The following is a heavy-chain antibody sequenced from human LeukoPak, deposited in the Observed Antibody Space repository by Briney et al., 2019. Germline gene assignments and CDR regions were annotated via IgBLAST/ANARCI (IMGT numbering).Heavy chain of an antibody. CDR2: NNPSGGST. CDR1: GYTFTSYY. D-gene: IGHD3-22*01. Sequence: ASVKVSCKASGYTFTSYYMHWVRQAPGQGLEWMGINNPSGGSTSYAQKFQGRVTMTRDTSTSTVYMELSSLRSEDTAVYYCARAYYYDSSGYYNFDYWGQGTLVTVSS. V-gene: IGHV1-46*03. J-gene: IGHJ4*02. CDR3: ARAYYYDSSGYYNFDY.